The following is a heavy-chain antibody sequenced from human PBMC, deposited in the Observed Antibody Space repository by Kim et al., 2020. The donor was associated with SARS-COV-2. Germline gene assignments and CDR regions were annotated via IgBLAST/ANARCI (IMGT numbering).Heavy chain of an antibody. D-gene: IGHD3-10*01. CDR3: ARRLYGSGSYYWAFDY. CDR2: IYPGDSDT. V-gene: IGHV5-51*01. Sequence: GESLKISCKGSGYSFTSYWIGWVRQMPGKGLELMGIIYPGDSDTRYSPSFQGQVTISADKSISTAYLQWSSLKASDTAMYYCARRLYGSGSYYWAFDYWGQGTLVTVSS. CDR1: GYSFTSYW. J-gene: IGHJ4*02.